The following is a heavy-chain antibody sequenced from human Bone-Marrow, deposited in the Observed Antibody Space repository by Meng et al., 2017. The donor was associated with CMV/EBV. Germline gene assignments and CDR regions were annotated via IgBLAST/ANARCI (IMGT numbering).Heavy chain of an antibody. V-gene: IGHV3-48*03. D-gene: IGHD5-18*01. Sequence: LKISCAASGFIFSNYEMNWVRQAPGKGLEWVSYISVSGTTIYSADSVRGRFTISRDNAKNSLYLQMNSLRPEDSAVYYCAKIGLPDDAFDIWGQGTMVTVSS. J-gene: IGHJ3*02. CDR1: GFIFSNYE. CDR3: AKIGLPDDAFDI. CDR2: ISVSGTTI.